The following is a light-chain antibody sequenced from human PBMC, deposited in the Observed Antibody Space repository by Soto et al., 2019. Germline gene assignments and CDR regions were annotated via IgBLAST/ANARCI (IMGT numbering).Light chain of an antibody. CDR2: AAS. CDR1: QTITTH. J-gene: IGKJ3*01. CDR3: QQNYGTPCT. Sequence: DTQMTQSPSSLSASVGDRVTITCRASQTITTHLNWYQQRPGKAPKLLLYAASRLQAGVPSRFSCSRSGTDFTLTISSLQPEDFGTYYCQQNYGTPCTFGPGTKVDIK. V-gene: IGKV1-39*01.